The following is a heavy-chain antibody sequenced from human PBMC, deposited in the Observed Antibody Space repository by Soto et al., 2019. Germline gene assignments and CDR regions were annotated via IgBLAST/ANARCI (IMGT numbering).Heavy chain of an antibody. CDR1: GYPFTTSY. CDR2: INPSGGST. CDR3: SRDFSGRYPPDI. D-gene: IGHD1-26*01. Sequence: ASVKVSCKASGYPFTTSYMYWARQAPGQGLEWMGIINPSGGSTTYAQKFQGRVTMTRDTSATTVYMELSSLRSEDTAVYYCSRDFSGRYPPDIWGQGTMVTVS. J-gene: IGHJ3*02. V-gene: IGHV1-46*03.